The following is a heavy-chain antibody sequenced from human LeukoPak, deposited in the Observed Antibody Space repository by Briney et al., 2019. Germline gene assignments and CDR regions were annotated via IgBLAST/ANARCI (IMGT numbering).Heavy chain of an antibody. V-gene: IGHV4-39*01. CDR2: IYYSGST. CDR1: GGSISSSSYY. CDR3: ARQITGIAAAGGKDY. J-gene: IGHJ4*02. D-gene: IGHD6-13*01. Sequence: SETLSLTCTVSGGSISSSSYYWGWIRQPPGKGLEWIGSIYYSGSTYYNPSLKSRVTISVDTSKNQFSLKLSSVTAADTAAYYCARQITGIAAAGGKDYWGQGTLVTVSS.